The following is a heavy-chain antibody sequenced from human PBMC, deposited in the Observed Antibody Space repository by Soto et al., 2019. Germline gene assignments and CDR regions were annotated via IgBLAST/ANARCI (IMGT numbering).Heavy chain of an antibody. CDR1: GFTFSNFD. CDR2: ITRSGTI. D-gene: IGHD2-8*01. Sequence: EVRLVESGGGLVQPGGSLRLSCAASGFTFSNFDMNWVRQAPGKGLEWISFITRSGTIYYADSVRGRFTISRDNAKNSLYLQMNSLRDEDTAVYYCARDNEGADYWGQGTLVTVSS. V-gene: IGHV3-48*02. J-gene: IGHJ4*02. CDR3: ARDNEGADY.